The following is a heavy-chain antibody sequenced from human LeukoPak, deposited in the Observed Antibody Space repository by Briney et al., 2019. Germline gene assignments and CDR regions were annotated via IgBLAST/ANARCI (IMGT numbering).Heavy chain of an antibody. V-gene: IGHV3-30*02. CDR3: AKGHSISAARLLDD. CDR2: ARYDGNNK. D-gene: IGHD6-6*01. CDR1: GFTFCIYG. J-gene: IGHJ4*02. Sequence: GGSLRLSCAASGFTFCIYGMHWVRQAPGKGLEWVAFARYDGNNKFYADSVKGRFTVSRDNSKNTLYLQMSSLTTEDTGLYFCAKGHSISAARLLDDWGQGTLVAVPS.